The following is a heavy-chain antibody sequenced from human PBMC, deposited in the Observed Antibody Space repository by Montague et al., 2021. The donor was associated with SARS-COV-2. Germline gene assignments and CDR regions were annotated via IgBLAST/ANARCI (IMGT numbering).Heavy chain of an antibody. CDR1: GGSISSYY. D-gene: IGHD6-25*01. Sequence: SETLSLTCTVSGGSISSYYWSWIRQPPGKGLEWIGYIYYSGSTNXNPSLKSRVTISLDTSKNQFSLKLSSVTAADTAVYYCARGSGCMGDAFDIWGQGTMVTVSS. CDR3: ARGSGCMGDAFDI. J-gene: IGHJ3*02. CDR2: IYYSGST. V-gene: IGHV4-59*01.